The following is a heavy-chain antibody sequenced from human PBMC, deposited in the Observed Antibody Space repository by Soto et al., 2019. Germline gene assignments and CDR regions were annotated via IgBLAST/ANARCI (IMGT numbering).Heavy chain of an antibody. V-gene: IGHV5-51*01. CDR1: GYSFTSYW. Sequence: GESLKISCKGSGYSFTSYWIGWVRQMPGKGLEWMGIIYPGDSDARYSPSFQGQVTISADKSISTAYLQWSSLKASDTAMYYCARTSAGGKYYYGMDVWGQGTTVTVSS. D-gene: IGHD6-13*01. CDR3: ARTSAGGKYYYGMDV. J-gene: IGHJ6*02. CDR2: IYPGDSDA.